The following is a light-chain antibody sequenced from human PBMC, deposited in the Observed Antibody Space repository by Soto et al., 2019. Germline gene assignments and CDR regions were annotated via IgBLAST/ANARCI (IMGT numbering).Light chain of an antibody. V-gene: IGLV2-11*01. CDR1: TSDVGSYDY. CDR2: DVT. J-gene: IGLJ1*01. CDR3: CSYAGDFYV. Sequence: QSALTQPRSVSGSPGQSVAISCTGTTSDVGSYDYVSWYQQHPSKAPELIIFDVTKRPSGVPDRFSGSKSGNTASLTISGLQAEDEADYFCCSYAGDFYVFGSGTKVTVL.